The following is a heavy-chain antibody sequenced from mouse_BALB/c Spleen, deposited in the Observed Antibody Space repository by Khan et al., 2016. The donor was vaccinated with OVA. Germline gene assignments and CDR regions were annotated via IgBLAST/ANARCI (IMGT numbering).Heavy chain of an antibody. J-gene: IGHJ3*01. Sequence: QVQLQQSGPELVRPGASVKMSCKASGYTFTSFWINWVKQRPGQGLEWIGMIDPSKSETRLNQKFKDKATLNVDKSSNTAYMELSRLTSEDSAVYYCTRGGYGSPFAYWRQGPLVTVSA. CDR2: IDPSKSET. CDR3: TRGGYGSPFAY. CDR1: GYTFTSFW. V-gene: IGHV1S127*01. D-gene: IGHD1-1*01.